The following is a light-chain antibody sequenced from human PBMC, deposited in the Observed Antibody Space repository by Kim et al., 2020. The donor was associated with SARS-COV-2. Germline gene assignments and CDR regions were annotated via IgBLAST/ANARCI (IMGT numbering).Light chain of an antibody. J-gene: IGLJ1*01. CDR3: SSYTSSSSLYV. CDR1: GTDVGGYNY. Sequence: QSHTISCTGTGTDVGGYNYVSWYQQHPGKAPKLLISNVSSRPSGISYRFSGSKSGNTASLTISGLQAEDEADYYCSSYTSSSSLYVFGGGTKVTVL. CDR2: NVS. V-gene: IGLV2-14*03.